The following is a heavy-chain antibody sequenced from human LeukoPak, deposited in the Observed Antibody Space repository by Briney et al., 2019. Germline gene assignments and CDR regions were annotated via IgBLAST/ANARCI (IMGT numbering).Heavy chain of an antibody. Sequence: ASVKVSCKASGYTFTSYAMHWVRQAPGQRLEWMGWINAGNGNTKYSQKFQGRVTITRDTSASTAYMELSSLRSEDTAVYYCARESYYDSSGHIPDYYGTDVWGQGTTVTVSS. V-gene: IGHV1-3*01. J-gene: IGHJ6*02. CDR1: GYTFTSYA. CDR2: INAGNGNT. CDR3: ARESYYDSSGHIPDYYGTDV. D-gene: IGHD3-22*01.